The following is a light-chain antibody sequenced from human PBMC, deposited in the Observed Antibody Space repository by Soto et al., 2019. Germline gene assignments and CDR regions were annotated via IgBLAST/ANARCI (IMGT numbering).Light chain of an antibody. Sequence: EIVLTQSPATLSLSPGERATLSCRASQSVSSYLAWYQQKPGQAPRLLMYEASTRATGIPARFSGGGSGTDFTLTISSLEPEDFAVYYCQHYVTWPLTFGGGTKVDIK. CDR3: QHYVTWPLT. V-gene: IGKV3-11*01. CDR2: EAS. J-gene: IGKJ4*01. CDR1: QSVSSY.